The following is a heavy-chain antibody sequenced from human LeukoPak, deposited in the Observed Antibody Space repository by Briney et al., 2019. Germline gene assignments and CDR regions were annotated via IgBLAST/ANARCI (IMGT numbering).Heavy chain of an antibody. CDR1: GYTFTSYG. CDR2: ISAYNGNT. D-gene: IGHD1-26*01. CDR3: ARDGTRAYNWFDP. Sequence: ASVKVSCKASGYTFTSYGISWVRQAPGQGLKWMGWISAYNGNTNQAQKFQGRVTMTADTFTSTAYMELRSLRSDDTAVYYCARDGTRAYNWFDPWGQGTLVTVSS. J-gene: IGHJ5*02. V-gene: IGHV1-18*01.